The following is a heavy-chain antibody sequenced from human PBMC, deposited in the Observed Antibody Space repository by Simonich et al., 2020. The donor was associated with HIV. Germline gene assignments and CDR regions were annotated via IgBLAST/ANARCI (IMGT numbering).Heavy chain of an antibody. CDR2: INHSEST. CDR3: ARLTAGGLGEYFQH. V-gene: IGHV4-34*01. Sequence: QVQLQQWGAGLLKPSETLSLTCAVYGGSVSGYYWNWIRHPPGKGREWIGEINHSESTNYNPSLKSRVTISVDTSKNQFSLKLSSVTAADTAVYYCARLTAGGLGEYFQHWGQGTLVTVSS. J-gene: IGHJ1*01. D-gene: IGHD6-13*01. CDR1: GGSVSGYY.